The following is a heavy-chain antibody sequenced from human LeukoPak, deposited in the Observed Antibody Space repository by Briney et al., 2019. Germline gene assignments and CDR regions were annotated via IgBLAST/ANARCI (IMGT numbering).Heavy chain of an antibody. CDR3: ARGIDFWSGYYYFDY. CDR2: IYYSGST. J-gene: IGHJ4*02. D-gene: IGHD3-3*01. V-gene: IGHV4-30-4*08. CDR1: GGSISSGDYY. Sequence: SQTLSLTCTVSGGSISSGDYYWSWIRQPPGKGLEWIGYIYYSGSTNYNPSLKSRVTISVDTSKNQFSLKLSSVTAADTAVYYCARGIDFWSGYYYFDYWGQGTLVTVSS.